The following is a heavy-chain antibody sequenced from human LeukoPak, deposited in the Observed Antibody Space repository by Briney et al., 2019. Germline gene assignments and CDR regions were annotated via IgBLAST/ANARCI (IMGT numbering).Heavy chain of an antibody. CDR1: GGSVSSGSSY. V-gene: IGHV4-61*01. CDR2: IYYTGST. CDR3: ARDPYGMDV. J-gene: IGHJ6*04. Sequence: PSETLSLTCTVSGGSVSSGSSYWSWIRQPPGKGLEWIAYIYYTGSTNYNPSLKSRTTISVDTSKNQFSLNLRSVTAADTAAYYCARDPYGMDVWGKGTTVTVSS.